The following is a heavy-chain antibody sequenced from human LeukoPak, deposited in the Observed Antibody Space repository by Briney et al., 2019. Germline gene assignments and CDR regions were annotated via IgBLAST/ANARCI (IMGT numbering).Heavy chain of an antibody. Sequence: SQTLSLTCAISGDSVSSNSVAWNWFRQSPSRGLEWLGRTYYTSKWNNDYAESVQSRIAVNPDTSKNLFSLYLNSVTLEDTAVYYCARQASRRFDPWGQGTLVTVSS. CDR3: ARQASRRFDP. CDR2: TYYTSKWNN. V-gene: IGHV6-1*01. J-gene: IGHJ5*02. CDR1: GDSVSSNSVA.